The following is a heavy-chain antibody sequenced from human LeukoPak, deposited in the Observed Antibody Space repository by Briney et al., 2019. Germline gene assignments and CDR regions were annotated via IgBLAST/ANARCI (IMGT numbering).Heavy chain of an antibody. CDR1: GGTFSSYA. V-gene: IGHV1-69*13. Sequence: ASVKVSCKASGGTFSSYAISWVRQAPGQGLEWMGGIIPIFGTANFAQKFQGRVTITADESTSTAYMELSSLRSEDTAVYYCASNSYGQDFDYWGQGTLVTVSS. J-gene: IGHJ4*02. CDR3: ASNSYGQDFDY. D-gene: IGHD5-18*01. CDR2: IIPIFGTA.